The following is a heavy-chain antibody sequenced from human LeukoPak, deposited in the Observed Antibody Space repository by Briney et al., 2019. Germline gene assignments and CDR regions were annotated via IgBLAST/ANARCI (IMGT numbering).Heavy chain of an antibody. CDR2: ISSSSSTI. Sequence: GSLRLSCAASGFTFSSYSMNWVRQAPGKGLEWVSYISSSSSTIYYADSVKGRFTISRDNAKNSLYLQMNSLRAEDTAVYYRARDPSSTGYGMDVWGQGTTVTVSS. J-gene: IGHJ6*02. CDR1: GFTFSSYS. CDR3: ARDPSSTGYGMDV. V-gene: IGHV3-48*01. D-gene: IGHD2-2*01.